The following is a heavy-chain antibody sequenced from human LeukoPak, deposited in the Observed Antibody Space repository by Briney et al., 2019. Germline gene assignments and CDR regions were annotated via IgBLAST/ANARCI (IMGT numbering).Heavy chain of an antibody. D-gene: IGHD3-3*01. V-gene: IGHV1-2*02. CDR1: GYTFTGYY. J-gene: IGHJ5*02. CDR3: ARDGFPTRLTGFLDFWSGSQRSAGDWFDP. Sequence: ASVKVSCKASGYTFTGYYMHWVRQAPGQGLEWMGWINPNSGGTNYAQKFQGRVTMTRDTSISTAYMELSRLRSDDTAVYYCARDGFPTRLTGFLDFWSGSQRSAGDWFDPWGQGTLVTVSS. CDR2: INPNSGGT.